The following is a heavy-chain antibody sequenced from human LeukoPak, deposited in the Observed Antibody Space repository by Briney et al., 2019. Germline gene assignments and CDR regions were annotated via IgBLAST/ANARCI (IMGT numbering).Heavy chain of an antibody. CDR2: IYYSGST. V-gene: IGHV4-59*01. Sequence: SETLSLTCTVSGGSISSYYWSWIRQPPGKGLEWIGYIYYSGSTNYNPSLKSRVTISVDTSKNQFSLKLSSVTAADTAVYYCARDYYDILTGYYTRWYFDLWGRGTLVTVSS. J-gene: IGHJ2*01. CDR1: GGSISSYY. CDR3: ARDYYDILTGYYTRWYFDL. D-gene: IGHD3-9*01.